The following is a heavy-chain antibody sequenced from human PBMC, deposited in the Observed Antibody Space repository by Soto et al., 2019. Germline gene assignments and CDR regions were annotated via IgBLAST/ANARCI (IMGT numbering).Heavy chain of an antibody. CDR3: AREFRVSASSH. J-gene: IGHJ4*01. CDR2: IVPVYTST. CDR1: GGTFSSYT. V-gene: IGHV1-69*01. Sequence: QVHLVQSGAEVKKPGSSVKFSCKTSGGTFSSYTISWIRQAPGQGLEWLGGIVPVYTSTNYAQKFQGRITITADESTSTAYLDVTGLRSDDTAISSCAREFRVSASSHWGPGTLVTVSS. D-gene: IGHD3-3*01.